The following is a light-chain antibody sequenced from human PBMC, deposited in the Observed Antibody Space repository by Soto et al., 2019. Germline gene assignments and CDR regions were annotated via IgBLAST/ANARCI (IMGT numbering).Light chain of an antibody. J-gene: IGLJ1*01. V-gene: IGLV2-14*01. Sequence: QSVLTQPASVSGSLGQSITISCTGTNNDVGGYDFVSWYQQHPGKAPRLMIYEVRNRPSGVSTRFSGSKSGNTASLTISGLQADDEAVYYCSSYTSSDTLLYVFGPGTKVTVL. CDR2: EVR. CDR3: SSYTSSDTLLYV. CDR1: NNDVGGYDF.